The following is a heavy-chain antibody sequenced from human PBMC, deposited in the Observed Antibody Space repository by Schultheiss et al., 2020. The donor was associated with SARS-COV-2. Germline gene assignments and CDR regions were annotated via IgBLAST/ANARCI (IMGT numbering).Heavy chain of an antibody. J-gene: IGHJ1*01. V-gene: IGHV4-39*01. Sequence: SETLSLTCTVSGGSISSYYWSWIRQPPGKGLEWIGSIYYSGSTYYNPSLKSRVTISVDTSKNQFSLKLSSVTAADTAVYYCARRRYCSSTSCFEYFQHWGQGTLVTVSS. CDR3: ARRRYCSSTSCFEYFQH. CDR1: GGSISSYY. D-gene: IGHD2-2*01. CDR2: IYYSGST.